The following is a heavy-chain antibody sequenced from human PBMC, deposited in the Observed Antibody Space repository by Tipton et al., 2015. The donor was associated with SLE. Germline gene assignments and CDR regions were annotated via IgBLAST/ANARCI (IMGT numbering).Heavy chain of an antibody. J-gene: IGHJ4*02. Sequence: TLSLTCTVSGGSISSYYWSWIRQPPGKGLEWIGYIYYSGSTYYNPSLKSRVTISVDTSKNQFSLKLSSVTAADTAVYYCARRGYCSSTSCLTVDYWGQGTLVTVSS. V-gene: IGHV4-59*08. CDR1: GGSISSYY. CDR2: IYYSGST. D-gene: IGHD2-2*01. CDR3: ARRGYCSSTSCLTVDY.